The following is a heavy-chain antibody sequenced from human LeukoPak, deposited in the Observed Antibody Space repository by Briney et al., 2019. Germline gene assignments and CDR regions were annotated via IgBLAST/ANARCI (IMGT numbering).Heavy chain of an antibody. Sequence: ASVKVSSTASVYTFSVYYIHWVRQAPGQGLEWMGWINPYSGDTDYARKFQGRVTMTRDTSISTAYMELSRLRSDDTAVYYCARDGEVLRFLQWSNPVDYWGQGTLVTVSS. D-gene: IGHD3-3*01. V-gene: IGHV1-2*02. CDR1: VYTFSVYY. CDR2: INPYSGDT. J-gene: IGHJ4*02. CDR3: ARDGEVLRFLQWSNPVDY.